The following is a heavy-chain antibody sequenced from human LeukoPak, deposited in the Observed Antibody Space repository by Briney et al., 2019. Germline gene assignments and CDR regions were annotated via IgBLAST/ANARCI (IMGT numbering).Heavy chain of an antibody. V-gene: IGHV3-74*01. Sequence: PGGSLRLSCAAPGFTFSNYWMHWVRQVPGEGLVWVSRTNTDGRTTTYADSVKGRFTISRDNAKNMLYLQMNSLRVDDTAVYFCARIEDRAAAFDSWGQGTLVTVSS. D-gene: IGHD2-15*01. CDR1: GFTFSNYW. J-gene: IGHJ4*02. CDR3: ARIEDRAAAFDS. CDR2: TNTDGRTT.